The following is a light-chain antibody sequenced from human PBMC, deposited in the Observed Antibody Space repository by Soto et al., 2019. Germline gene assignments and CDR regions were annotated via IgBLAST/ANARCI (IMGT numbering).Light chain of an antibody. Sequence: EVVVTQSPATLSLSPVERATLSCRASPSVSSSVAWYQHKPGQSPRLVIHGASNRATGIPARFSGSGSGTDFTLTISNLEPEDFAVYYCQQHSHWPPWTFGQGTKVDIK. CDR2: GAS. J-gene: IGKJ1*01. CDR1: PSVSSS. V-gene: IGKV3-11*01. CDR3: QQHSHWPPWT.